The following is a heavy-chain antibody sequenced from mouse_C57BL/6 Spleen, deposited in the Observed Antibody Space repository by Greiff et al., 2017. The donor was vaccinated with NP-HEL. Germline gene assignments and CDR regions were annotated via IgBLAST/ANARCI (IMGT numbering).Heavy chain of an antibody. J-gene: IGHJ1*03. Sequence: VQLQQSGPELVKPGASVKISCKASGYTFTDYYMNWVKQSHGTSLEWIGDINPNNGGTSYNQKFKGKATLTVDKSSSTAYMELRSLTSEDSAVYYCARPMYYYGSSYGWYFDVWGTGTTVTVSS. CDR1: GYTFTDYY. CDR3: ARPMYYYGSSYGWYFDV. D-gene: IGHD1-1*01. CDR2: INPNNGGT. V-gene: IGHV1-26*01.